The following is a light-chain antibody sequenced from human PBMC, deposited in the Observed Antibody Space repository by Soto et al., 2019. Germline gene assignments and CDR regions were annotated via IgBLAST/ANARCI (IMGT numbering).Light chain of an antibody. CDR1: SSDVGNYNS. V-gene: IGLV2-8*01. Sequence: QSALTQPPSASGSPGQSVTISCTGTSSDVGNYNSVSWYQQHPGKAPKLRIFDVSRRPSGVPHRFSGSKSGNTASLTVSGLQPEDEADYYCCSYSNSNDVVFGGGTKLTVL. CDR3: CSYSNSNDVV. J-gene: IGLJ3*02. CDR2: DVS.